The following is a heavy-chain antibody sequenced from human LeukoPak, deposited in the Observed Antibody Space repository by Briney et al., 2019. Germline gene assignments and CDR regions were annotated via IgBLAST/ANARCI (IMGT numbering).Heavy chain of an antibody. V-gene: IGHV1-18*01. CDR1: GYTFTHYV. CDR3: ARGERGYRYGFEYFQK. Sequence: ASVKVSCKTCGYTFTHYVISWVRQAPGQGLEWMGRISPYNGNTKYAQKLQGRVTMTTDTSTSTAYMELRSLRSEDTAVYYCARGERGYRYGFEYFQKWGQGTLVTVSS. CDR2: ISPYNGNT. D-gene: IGHD5-18*01. J-gene: IGHJ1*01.